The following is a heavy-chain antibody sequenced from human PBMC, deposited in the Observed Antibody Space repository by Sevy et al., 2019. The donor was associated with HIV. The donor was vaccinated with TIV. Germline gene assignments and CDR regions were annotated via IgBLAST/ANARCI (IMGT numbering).Heavy chain of an antibody. V-gene: IGHV1-69*13. CDR3: AGESGGSGSYSGTS. CDR1: GGTFSSYA. J-gene: IGHJ4*02. D-gene: IGHD3-10*01. Sequence: ASVKVSCKASGGTFSSYAISWVRQAPGQGLEWMGGIIPIFGTANYAQKFQGRVTITADESTSTAYMELSSLRSEDTAVYYWAGESGGSGSYSGTSWGQGTLVTVSS. CDR2: IIPIFGTA.